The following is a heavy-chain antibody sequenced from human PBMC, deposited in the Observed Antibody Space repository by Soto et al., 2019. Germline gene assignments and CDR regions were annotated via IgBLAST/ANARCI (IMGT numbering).Heavy chain of an antibody. CDR3: LKTVMGAYYYYYAMDV. D-gene: IGHD1-26*01. J-gene: IGHJ6*02. Sequence: GGSLRLSCAASGFTFSNYAMSWVRQAPGKGLEWVSAISASGGSTDYADSVKGRFTISRDNSKNTLYLQMNSLRVEDTAIYYFLKTVMGAYYYYYAMDVWGQGTTVTVSS. V-gene: IGHV3-23*01. CDR1: GFTFSNYA. CDR2: ISASGGST.